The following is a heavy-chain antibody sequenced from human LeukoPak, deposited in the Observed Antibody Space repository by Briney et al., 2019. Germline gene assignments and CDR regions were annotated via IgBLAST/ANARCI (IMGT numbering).Heavy chain of an antibody. Sequence: ASVKVSCKASGYTFTGYYMHRVRQAPGQGLEWMGWINPNSGGTNYAQKFQGRVTMTRDTSISTAYMELSRLRSDDTAVYYCARVNRYYDSSGYSLNFDYWGQGTLVTVSS. CDR3: ARVNRYYDSSGYSLNFDY. J-gene: IGHJ4*02. V-gene: IGHV1-2*02. CDR2: INPNSGGT. D-gene: IGHD3-22*01. CDR1: GYTFTGYY.